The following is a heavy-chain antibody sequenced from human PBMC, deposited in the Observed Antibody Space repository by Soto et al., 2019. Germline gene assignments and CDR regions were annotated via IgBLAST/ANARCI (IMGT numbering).Heavy chain of an antibody. CDR2: IYYSGST. CDR1: GGSISSYY. D-gene: IGHD4-17*01. Sequence: KTSATLSLTCTVSGGSISSYYWSWIRQPPGKGLEWIGYIYYSGSTNYNSSLKSRVTISVDTSKNQFSLKLSSVTAADTAVYYCARGAVTLDAFDIWGQGTMVTVSS. CDR3: ARGAVTLDAFDI. J-gene: IGHJ3*02. V-gene: IGHV4-59*13.